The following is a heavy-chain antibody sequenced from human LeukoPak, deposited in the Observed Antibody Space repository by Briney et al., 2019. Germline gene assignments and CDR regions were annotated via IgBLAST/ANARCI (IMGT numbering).Heavy chain of an antibody. Sequence: GGPLRLSCAASGFTFSSYGMHWVRQAPGKGLEWVAVISYDGSDKYYADSVKGRFTISRDNSENTLYLQMNSLRAEDTAVYYCAKGIRYCSSTSCYYVHYYYGMDVWGQGTTVTVSS. CDR3: AKGIRYCSSTSCYYVHYYYGMDV. CDR1: GFTFSSYG. D-gene: IGHD2-2*01. V-gene: IGHV3-30*18. CDR2: ISYDGSDK. J-gene: IGHJ6*02.